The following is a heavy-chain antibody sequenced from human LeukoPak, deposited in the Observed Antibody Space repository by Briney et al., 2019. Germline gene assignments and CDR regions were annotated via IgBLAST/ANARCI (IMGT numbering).Heavy chain of an antibody. V-gene: IGHV4-59*08. J-gene: IGHJ1*01. CDR3: ARQYYDDSGCDF. CDR1: GGSITNNY. D-gene: IGHD3-22*01. Sequence: SETLSLTCYVSGGSITNNYWTWIRQPPGEGLEWIGYIHVSGDTKYNPSLESRVTISLDTSTNQFFLKVTSVTAADTAIYYCARQYYDDSGCDFWGQGAPVTASS. CDR2: IHVSGDT.